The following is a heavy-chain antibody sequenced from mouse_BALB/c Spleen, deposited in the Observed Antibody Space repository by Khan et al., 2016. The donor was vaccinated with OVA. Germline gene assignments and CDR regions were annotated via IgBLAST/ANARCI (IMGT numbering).Heavy chain of an antibody. CDR3: ATYYYYGYYFDY. J-gene: IGHJ2*01. V-gene: IGHV5-17*02. Sequence: EVELVESGGGLVQPGGSRKLSCAASGFTFSSYGLHWVRQAPEKGLEWVAYISGDSSPLYSADTVKGRFTISRDNPKNTLFLQMTSLMSEDTAMYYCATYYYYGYYFDYWGPGTTLAVSS. CDR2: ISGDSSPL. CDR1: GFTFSSYG. D-gene: IGHD1-1*01.